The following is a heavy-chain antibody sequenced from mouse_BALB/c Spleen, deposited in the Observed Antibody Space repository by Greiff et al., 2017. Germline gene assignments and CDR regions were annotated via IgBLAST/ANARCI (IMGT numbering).Heavy chain of an antibody. J-gene: IGHJ3*01. CDR2: INSDGGST. CDR3: ARHGGKGIDY. Sequence: EVQVVESGGGLVQPGESLKLSCESYEYDFPSYYMSWVRQTPEKRLELVAAINSDGGSTYYPDTMERRFTISRDNTKKTLYLQMSSLRSEDTALYYCARHGGKGIDYWGQGTLVTVSA. CDR1: EYDFPSYY. V-gene: IGHV5-2*01. D-gene: IGHD1-3*01.